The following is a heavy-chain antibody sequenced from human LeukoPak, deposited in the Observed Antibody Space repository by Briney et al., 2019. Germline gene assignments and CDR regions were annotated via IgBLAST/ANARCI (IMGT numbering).Heavy chain of an antibody. V-gene: IGHV3-23*01. D-gene: IGHD2-2*02. J-gene: IGHJ4*02. CDR1: GFTFSSYA. CDR3: AKEVPYCSSTSCYKALDY. Sequence: GGSLRLSCAASGFTFSSYAMSWVRQAPGKGLEWVSAISGSGGSTYYADSVKGRFTISRDNSKNTLYLQMNSLRAEDTAVYYCAKEVPYCSSTSCYKALDYWGQGTLVTVSS. CDR2: ISGSGGST.